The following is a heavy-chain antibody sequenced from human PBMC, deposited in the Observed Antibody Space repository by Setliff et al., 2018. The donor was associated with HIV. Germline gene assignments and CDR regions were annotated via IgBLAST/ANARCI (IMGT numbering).Heavy chain of an antibody. V-gene: IGHV4-59*11. D-gene: IGHD5-12*01. Sequence: SETLSLTCTVSGGSIRGRYWSWIRQPPGKGLEWIGTIYYSGSTYCKPSLKSRGTISVDTSKNQFYLKLNSVTAADSAVYYCTLTSRLDGYFDPWGQGTLVTVSS. CDR1: GGSIRGRY. J-gene: IGHJ5*02. CDR2: IYYSGST. CDR3: TLTSRLDGYFDP.